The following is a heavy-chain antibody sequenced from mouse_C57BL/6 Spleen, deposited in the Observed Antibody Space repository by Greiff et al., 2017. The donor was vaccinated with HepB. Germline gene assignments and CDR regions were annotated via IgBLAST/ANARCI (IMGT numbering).Heavy chain of an antibody. Sequence: EVKLMESGGGLVKPGGSLKLSCAASGFTFSSYTMSWVRQTPEKRLEWVATISGGGGNTYYPDSVKGRFTISRDNAKNTLYLQMSSLRSEDTALYYCARDYGNYGRTFDYWGQGTTLTVSS. V-gene: IGHV5-9*01. CDR3: ARDYGNYGRTFDY. CDR2: ISGGGGNT. J-gene: IGHJ2*01. CDR1: GFTFSSYT. D-gene: IGHD2-1*01.